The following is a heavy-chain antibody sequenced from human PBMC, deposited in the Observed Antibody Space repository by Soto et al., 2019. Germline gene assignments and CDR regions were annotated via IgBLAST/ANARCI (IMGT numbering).Heavy chain of an antibody. CDR1: GGSISSYY. Sequence: PSETLSLTCTVSGGSISSYYWSWIRQPPGKGLEWIGYIYYSGSTNYNPSLKSRVTISVDTSKNQFSLKLSSVTAADTAVYYCAREGYDSSGYYYWFDPWGQGTLVTVSS. CDR3: AREGYDSSGYYYWFDP. CDR2: IYYSGST. V-gene: IGHV4-59*01. D-gene: IGHD3-22*01. J-gene: IGHJ5*02.